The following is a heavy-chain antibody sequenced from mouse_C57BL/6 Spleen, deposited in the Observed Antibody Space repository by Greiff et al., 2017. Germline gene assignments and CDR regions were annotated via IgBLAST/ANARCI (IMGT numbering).Heavy chain of an antibody. CDR2: INPGSGGT. CDR3: ARDYGSRLYAMDY. J-gene: IGHJ4*01. Sequence: QVHVKQSGAELVRPGTSVKVSCKASGYAFTNYLIEWVKQRPGQGLEWIGVINPGSGGTNYNEKFKGKATLTADKSSSTAYMQLSSLTSEDSAVYCCARDYGSRLYAMDYWGQGTSVTVSS. D-gene: IGHD1-1*01. V-gene: IGHV1-54*01. CDR1: GYAFTNYL.